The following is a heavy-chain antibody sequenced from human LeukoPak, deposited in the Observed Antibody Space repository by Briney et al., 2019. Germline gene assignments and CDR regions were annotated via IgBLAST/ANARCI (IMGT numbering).Heavy chain of an antibody. D-gene: IGHD1-26*01. V-gene: IGHV1-2*06. CDR1: GYTFTDYY. Sequence: ASVKVSCKASGYTFTDYYMHWVRQAPGQALEWMGRINPNSGGTNYAQKFQGRVTMTRDTSISTAYMELSRLRSDDTAVYYCARAGLVGAAGYWGQGTLVTVSS. J-gene: IGHJ4*02. CDR2: INPNSGGT. CDR3: ARAGLVGAAGY.